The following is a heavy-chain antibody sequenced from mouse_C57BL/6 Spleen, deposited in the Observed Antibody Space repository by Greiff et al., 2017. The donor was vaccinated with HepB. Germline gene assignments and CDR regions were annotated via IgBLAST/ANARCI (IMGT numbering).Heavy chain of an antibody. CDR3: ARLPIYYYGSSRFAY. Sequence: VQLQQSGPELVRPGVSVKISCKGSGYTFTDYAMHWVKQSHAKSLEWIGVISTYYGDASYNQKIKDKATMTVDKSSSTAYMELARLTSEDSAVYYCARLPIYYYGSSRFAYWGQGTLVTVSA. J-gene: IGHJ3*01. CDR2: ISTYYGDA. CDR1: GYTFTDYA. V-gene: IGHV1-67*01. D-gene: IGHD1-1*01.